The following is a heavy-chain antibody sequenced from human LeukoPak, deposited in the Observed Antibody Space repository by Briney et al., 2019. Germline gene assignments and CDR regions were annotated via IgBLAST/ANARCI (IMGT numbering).Heavy chain of an antibody. V-gene: IGHV6-1*01. CDR2: TYYGSKWYN. CDR1: GDSVSSNSAA. J-gene: IGHJ6*02. Sequence: SQTLSLTCAISGDSVSSNSAAWNWIRQSPSRGLEWLGRTYYGSKWYNDYAVSVKSRITINPDTSKNQFSLKLSSVTAADTAVYYYATSSKQQLAYYYYYGMDVWGQGTTVTVSS. D-gene: IGHD6-13*01. CDR3: ATSSKQQLAYYYYYGMDV.